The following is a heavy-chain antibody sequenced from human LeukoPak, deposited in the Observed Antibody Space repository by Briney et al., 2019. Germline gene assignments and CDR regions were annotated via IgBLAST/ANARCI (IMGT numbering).Heavy chain of an antibody. V-gene: IGHV3-9*01. J-gene: IGHJ4*02. CDR1: GFTFDDYT. Sequence: PGRSLRLSCAASGFTFDDYTMQWVRQAPGKGLEWVSGITWNSGSIGYADSVRGRFTISRDNAKNSLYLEMNSLRAEDTALYYCAKEDHFASWGQGTLVTVSS. CDR2: ITWNSGSI. CDR3: AKEDHFAS.